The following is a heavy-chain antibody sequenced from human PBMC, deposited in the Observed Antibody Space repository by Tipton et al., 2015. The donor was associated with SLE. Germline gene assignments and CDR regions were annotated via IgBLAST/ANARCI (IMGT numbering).Heavy chain of an antibody. Sequence: LRLSCIVSGGSMTNYYWGWIRQPPGKGLEWIGSIYYSGSTYYNPSLKSRVTISVDTSKNQFSLKLSSVTAADTAVYYCVLGQVAFDIWGQGTMVTVSS. J-gene: IGHJ3*02. CDR1: GGSMTNYY. CDR2: IYYSGST. V-gene: IGHV4-39*07. CDR3: VLGQVAFDI.